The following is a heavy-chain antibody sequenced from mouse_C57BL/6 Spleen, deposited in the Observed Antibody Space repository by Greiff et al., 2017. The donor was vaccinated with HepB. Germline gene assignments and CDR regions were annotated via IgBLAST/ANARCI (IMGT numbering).Heavy chain of an antibody. CDR3: ARDRGSSYFDY. Sequence: EVQLQQSGPGLVKPSPSLSLTCSVTGYSITSGYYWNWIRQFPGNKLEWMGYISYDGSNNYNPSLKNRISITRDTSKNQFFLKLNSVTTEDTATYYCARDRGSSYFDYWGQGTTLTVSS. V-gene: IGHV3-6*01. J-gene: IGHJ2*01. D-gene: IGHD1-1*01. CDR1: GYSITSGYY. CDR2: ISYDGSN.